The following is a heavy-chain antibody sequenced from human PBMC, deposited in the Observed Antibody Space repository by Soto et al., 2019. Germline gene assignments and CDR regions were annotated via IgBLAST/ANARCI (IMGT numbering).Heavy chain of an antibody. D-gene: IGHD2-21*01. CDR3: ARASSFRGDFDF. V-gene: IGHV4-4*02. CDR1: GGSIRSSSW. J-gene: IGHJ3*01. CDR2: FYHAGSP. Sequence: SETLSLTCAVSGGSIRSSSWWTWLRQSPGKGLEWIGEFYHAGSPHYNPSFQSRVTISADTYKNLFSLRLTSVTAADTAIYYCARASSFRGDFDFWGQGTAVTVSS.